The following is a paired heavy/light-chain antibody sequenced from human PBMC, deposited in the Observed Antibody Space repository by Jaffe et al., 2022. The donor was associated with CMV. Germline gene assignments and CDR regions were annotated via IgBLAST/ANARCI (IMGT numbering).Heavy chain of an antibody. J-gene: IGHJ3*02. D-gene: IGHD2-2*01. CDR2: IYYSGST. V-gene: IGHV4-59*08. CDR1: GGSISNYY. CDR3: ARQGVSSNEASHI. Sequence: QVQLQESGPGLVKPSETLSLTCTVSGGSISNYYWSWIRQPPGKGLEWIGYIYYSGSTNYNPSLKSRVTISVDTSKNQFSLKLNSVTAADTAVYYCARQGVSSNEASHIWGQGTMVTVSS.
Light chain of an antibody. CDR2: WAS. CDR1: QSVLYSSNNKNY. V-gene: IGKV4-1*01. Sequence: DIVMTQSPDSLAVSLGERATINCKSSQSVLYSSNNKNYLAWYQQKPGQPPNLLIYWASTRESGVPDRFSGSGSATDFTLTISSLQAEDVAVYYCQQYYSIPRTFGQGTKVEIK. J-gene: IGKJ1*01. CDR3: QQYYSIPRT.